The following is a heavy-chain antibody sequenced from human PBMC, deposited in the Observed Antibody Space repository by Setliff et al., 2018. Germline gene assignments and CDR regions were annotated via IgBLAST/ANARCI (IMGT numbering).Heavy chain of an antibody. D-gene: IGHD3-10*01. CDR3: ARGPRIWFGELLGAFDI. CDR1: GGTFSDYY. Sequence: SETLSLTCAASGGTFSDYYWTWIRQPPGKGLEWIGEINHSGSTNYNPSLKSRLSISVDTSKNQFSLKLSSVTAADTAVYYCARGPRIWFGELLGAFDIWGQGTMVTVSS. J-gene: IGHJ3*02. V-gene: IGHV4-34*01. CDR2: INHSGST.